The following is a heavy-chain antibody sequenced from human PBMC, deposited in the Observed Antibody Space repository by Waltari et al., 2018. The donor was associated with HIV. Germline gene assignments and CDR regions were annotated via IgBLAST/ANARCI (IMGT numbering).Heavy chain of an antibody. D-gene: IGHD3-16*01. CDR2: VSSSSSYI. CDR1: GFTFSSYS. V-gene: IGHV3-21*01. J-gene: IGHJ6*02. CDR3: ARDFWGGYYFGMDV. Sequence: EVQLVESGGGLVKPGGSLRLSCAASGFTFSSYSMNWVRQAPGKALEWVSAVSSSSSYIYCAGSVKGRFTISRDNAKNSLYLQMNSLRAEDTAVYYCARDFWGGYYFGMDVWGQGTTVTVSS.